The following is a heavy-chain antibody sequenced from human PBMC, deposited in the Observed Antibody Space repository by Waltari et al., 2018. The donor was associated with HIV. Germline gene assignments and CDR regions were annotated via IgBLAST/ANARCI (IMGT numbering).Heavy chain of an antibody. CDR3: AGAPNGDFSWLDP. J-gene: IGHJ5*02. Sequence: QLQLQDSGPGLVKPSETLSPTCTVSGGSVPSSTYYWGWIRQAPGRGLEWIGAISYSGSAYYNPSLESRVTISLDTSKNQFSLKLQSVTAADTAVYYCAGAPNGDFSWLDPWGQGTLVTVSS. CDR2: ISYSGSA. D-gene: IGHD4-17*01. CDR1: GGSVPSSTYY. V-gene: IGHV4-39*07.